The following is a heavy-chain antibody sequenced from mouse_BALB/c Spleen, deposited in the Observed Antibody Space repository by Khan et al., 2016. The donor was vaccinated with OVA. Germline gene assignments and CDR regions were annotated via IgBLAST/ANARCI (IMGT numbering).Heavy chain of an antibody. Sequence: LVESGPELKKPGETVRISCKASGYTFTTAGIQWVQKMPGKGLKWIGCINTHSGVPKYAEDFKGRFAFSLEISVNTAYLQITNLTNEDTATDFCARGGAAYYRDDGGAMEYWGQGTAVTVSS. D-gene: IGHD2-14*01. V-gene: IGHV9-4*02. J-gene: IGHJ4*01. CDR1: GYTFTTAG. CDR3: ARGGAAYYRDDGGAMEY. CDR2: INTHSGVP.